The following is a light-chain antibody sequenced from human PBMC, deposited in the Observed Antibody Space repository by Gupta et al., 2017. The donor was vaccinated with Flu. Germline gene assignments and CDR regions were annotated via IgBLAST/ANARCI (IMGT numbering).Light chain of an antibody. Sequence: PSSLSASEGDRVTIICRASQGIRNDVGWYPQKPGKAPKLLISCASTLQRGVPSRFSGSGSGTDFTLTISRMKTEDFATYYCLQDSKDPRTFGPGTKVEIK. CDR3: LQDSKDPRT. J-gene: IGKJ1*01. V-gene: IGKV1-6*01. CDR2: CAS. CDR1: QGIRND.